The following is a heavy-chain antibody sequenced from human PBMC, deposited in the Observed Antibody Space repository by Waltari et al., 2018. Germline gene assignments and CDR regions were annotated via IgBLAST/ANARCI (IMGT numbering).Heavy chain of an antibody. V-gene: IGHV3-30*04. J-gene: IGHJ6*02. D-gene: IGHD3-22*01. CDR1: KFTFSSYA. CDR2: ISYNERNI. Sequence: QVQLVESGGGGFPPGRSLRLSCAASKFTFSSYALPWVRQAPGKGLDWVSVISYNERNIYYVDSVKGRFTISRDNSKKMLYLQMNNLRAEDTAVYYCARDYCDRTNCHGMDVWGQGTTVTVSS. CDR3: ARDYCDRTNCHGMDV.